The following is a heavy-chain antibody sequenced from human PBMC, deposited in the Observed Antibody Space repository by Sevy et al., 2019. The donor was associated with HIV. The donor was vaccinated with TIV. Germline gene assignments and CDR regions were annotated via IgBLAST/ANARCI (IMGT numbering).Heavy chain of an antibody. CDR2: VSYDGSSE. V-gene: IGHV3-30*07. Sequence: GGSLRLSCSAFGFPFQTYAMHWVRQAPGKGPEWVGVVSYDGSSENYADSVKGRFIISRDNSKNIMFLQMNNLSPNDTAVYFCTKASLRGTYVRGDFDHWGQGILVTVSS. CDR1: GFPFQTYA. CDR3: TKASLRGTYVRGDFDH. J-gene: IGHJ5*02. D-gene: IGHD3-10*02.